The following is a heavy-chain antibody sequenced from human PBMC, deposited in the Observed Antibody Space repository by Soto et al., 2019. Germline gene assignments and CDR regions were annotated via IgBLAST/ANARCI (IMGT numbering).Heavy chain of an antibody. Sequence: VQLVESGGGLVQPGGSVRLSCAASGFTVSTKYMSWVRQAPGKGLEWVSVIYSGGSTFYADSVRGRFTISRDNSKNTVNLQMNSLRAEDTAVYYCARDPWAADYWGQGTLVTVSS. CDR1: GFTVSTKY. V-gene: IGHV3-66*01. CDR2: IYSGGST. D-gene: IGHD3-16*01. J-gene: IGHJ4*02. CDR3: ARDPWAADY.